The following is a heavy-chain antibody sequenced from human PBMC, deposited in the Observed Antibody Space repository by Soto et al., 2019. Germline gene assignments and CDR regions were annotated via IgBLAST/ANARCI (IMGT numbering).Heavy chain of an antibody. D-gene: IGHD3-16*02. CDR1: GFTFSDYS. CDR2: ISESSDTI. V-gene: IGHV3-48*01. CDR3: ARDKMGELSIADY. J-gene: IGHJ4*02. Sequence: EVQLVESGGGLVQPGGSLRLSCTASGFTFSDYSMDWVRQTPGKGLEWLSYISESSDTIYYADSVKGRFTISRDNAKKPLFLQMSSLRGEDTAVYYCARDKMGELSIADYWGQGTPVTVSS.